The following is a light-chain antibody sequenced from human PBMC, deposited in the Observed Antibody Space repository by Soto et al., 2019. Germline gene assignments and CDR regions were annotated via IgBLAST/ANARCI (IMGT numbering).Light chain of an antibody. CDR3: QHSYSNPFT. CDR2: DAS. CDR1: QSIRIY. V-gene: IGKV1-39*01. Sequence: DIQMTQSPSSLSASVGDRVTITCRASQSIRIYLNWYQQRPGKAPNPLIYDASSLQSGVPSRFSGSGSGTDFTLTISSLQPEDFAAYYCQHSYSNPFTFGPGTKVDIK. J-gene: IGKJ3*01.